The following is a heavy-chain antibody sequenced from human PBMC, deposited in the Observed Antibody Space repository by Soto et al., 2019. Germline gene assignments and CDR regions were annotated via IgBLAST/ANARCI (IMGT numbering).Heavy chain of an antibody. CDR3: AKNSGIAGFDY. V-gene: IGHV3-23*01. D-gene: IGHD6-13*01. J-gene: IGHJ4*02. CDR1: GFTFSSYS. CDR2: ISGSGGST. Sequence: GGSLILSCAASGFTFSSYSMSWVRQAPGKGLEWVSAISGSGGSTYYADSVKGRFTISRDNSKNTLYLQMNSLRAEDTAVYYCAKNSGIAGFDYWGQGTLVTVSS.